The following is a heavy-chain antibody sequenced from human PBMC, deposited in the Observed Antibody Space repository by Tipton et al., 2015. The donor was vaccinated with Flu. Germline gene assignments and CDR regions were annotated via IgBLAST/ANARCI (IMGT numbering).Heavy chain of an antibody. Sequence: FTFSRDNSKNTLYLQMNSLRAEDTAAYYCAKGETFSMDVWGQGTTVTVSS. J-gene: IGHJ6*02. CDR3: AKGETFSMDV. V-gene: IGHV3-30*02.